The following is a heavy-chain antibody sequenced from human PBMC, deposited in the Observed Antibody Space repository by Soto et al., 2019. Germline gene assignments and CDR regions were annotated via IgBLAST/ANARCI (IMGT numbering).Heavy chain of an antibody. Sequence: GLEWMGGIIPIFGTANYAQKFQGRVTITADESTSTAYMELSSLRSEDTAVYYCARGDDANVTGPRGCRRFAPWGKGSSVTV. CDR3: ARGDDANVTGPRGCRRFAP. CDR2: IIPIFGTA. V-gene: IGHV1-69*01. D-gene: IGHD1-20*01. J-gene: IGHJ5*02.